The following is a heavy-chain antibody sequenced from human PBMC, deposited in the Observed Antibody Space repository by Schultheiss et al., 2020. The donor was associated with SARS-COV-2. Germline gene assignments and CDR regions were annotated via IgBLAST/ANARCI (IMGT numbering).Heavy chain of an antibody. V-gene: IGHV3-30*18. CDR2: ISYDGSNK. D-gene: IGHD6-19*01. CDR3: AKDRGSGWYYYFDY. CDR1: GFTFSSYG. J-gene: IGHJ4*02. Sequence: GGSLRLSCAASGFTFSSYGMHWVRQAPGKGLEWVAVISYDGSNKYYADSVKGRFTISRDNSKNTLYLQMNSLRAEDTAVYYCAKDRGSGWYYYFDYWGQGTLVTGSS.